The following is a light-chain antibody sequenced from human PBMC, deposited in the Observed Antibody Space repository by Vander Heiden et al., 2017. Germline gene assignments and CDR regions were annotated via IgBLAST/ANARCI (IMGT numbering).Light chain of an antibody. Sequence: DIQMTQSPSSLSPSVGDRVTITSRAGQGIGTTLNCYQQNPGKASRPLLYATSSLQRAVPSRFRGGGSGTDFTLTISILQPEDFATYYCQQNYSTPLTFGGGTKVDIK. V-gene: IGKV1-39*01. J-gene: IGKJ4*01. CDR3: QQNYSTPLT. CDR2: ATS. CDR1: QGIGTT.